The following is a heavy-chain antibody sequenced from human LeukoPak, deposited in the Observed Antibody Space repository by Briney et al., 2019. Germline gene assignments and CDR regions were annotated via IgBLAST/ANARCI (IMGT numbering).Heavy chain of an antibody. CDR3: AREKGTTHTFDY. J-gene: IGHJ4*02. V-gene: IGHV1-69*05. D-gene: IGHD1/OR15-1a*01. CDR1: GGTFSSYA. CDR2: IIPIFGTA. Sequence: ASVKVPCKASGGTFSSYAISWVRQAPGQGLEWMGGIIPIFGTANYAQKFQGRVTITTDESTSTAYMELSSLRSEDTAVYYCAREKGTTHTFDYWGQGTLVTVSS.